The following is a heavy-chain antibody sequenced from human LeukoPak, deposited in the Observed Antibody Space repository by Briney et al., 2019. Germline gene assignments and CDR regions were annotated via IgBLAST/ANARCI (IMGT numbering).Heavy chain of an antibody. V-gene: IGHV3-74*01. CDR2: INTDGSST. CDR1: GFTFSTYW. J-gene: IGHJ4*02. Sequence: GGSLRLSCAASGFTFSTYWMHWVRQAPGEGLVWVSRINTDGSSTTYADSVKGRFTISRDNAKNTLYLQMNSLRAEDTALYYCARDFGPLGSWSIDYWGQGTLVTVSS. D-gene: IGHD6-13*01. CDR3: ARDFGPLGSWSIDY.